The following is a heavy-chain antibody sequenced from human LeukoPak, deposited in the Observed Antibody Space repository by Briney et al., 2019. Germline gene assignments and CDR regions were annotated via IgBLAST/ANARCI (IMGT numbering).Heavy chain of an antibody. J-gene: IGHJ4*02. CDR2: ISGSGGST. D-gene: IGHD5-18*01. Sequence: PGGSLRLSCAASGFTFSGYAMSWVRQAPGKGLEWVSAISGSGGSTYYADSVKGRFTISRDNSKNTLYLQMNSLRAEDTAVYYCAKVQRGGTAMVNINYWGQGTLVTVSS. CDR1: GFTFSGYA. CDR3: AKVQRGGTAMVNINY. V-gene: IGHV3-23*01.